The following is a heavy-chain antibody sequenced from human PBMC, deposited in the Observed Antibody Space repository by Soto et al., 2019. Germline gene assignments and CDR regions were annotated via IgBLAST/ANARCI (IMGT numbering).Heavy chain of an antibody. V-gene: IGHV1-18*01. CDR3: ARVGCNGWFSDY. J-gene: IGHJ4*02. D-gene: IGHD6-19*01. CDR1: GYIFPSYG. Sequence: QVQLVQSGAEVKKPGASVKVSCKASGYIFPSYGVSWVRLAPGQGLEWVGWISAHDGSKNYAPKVQGRVTMITETSTNIAYMELRSLRSEDTAVYYCARVGCNGWFSDYWGQGPLVTVSS. CDR2: ISAHDGSK.